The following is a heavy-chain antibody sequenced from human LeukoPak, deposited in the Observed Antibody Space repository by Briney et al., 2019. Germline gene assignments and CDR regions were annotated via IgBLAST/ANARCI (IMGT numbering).Heavy chain of an antibody. CDR1: GGSISSSSYY. J-gene: IGHJ4*02. V-gene: IGHV4-39*07. CDR3: ARAPATADYFDY. CDR2: IYYSGST. Sequence: SETLSLTCTVSGGSISSSSYYWGWIRQPPGKGLEWIGSIYYSGSTYYNPSLKSRVTISVDRSKNQFSLKLSSLTAADTAVYYCARAPATADYFDYWGQGTLVTVSS. D-gene: IGHD2-2*01.